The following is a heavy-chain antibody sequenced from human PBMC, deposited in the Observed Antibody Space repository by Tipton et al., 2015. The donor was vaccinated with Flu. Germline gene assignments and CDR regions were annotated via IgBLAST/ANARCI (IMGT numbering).Heavy chain of an antibody. D-gene: IGHD3-16*02. CDR1: GGSISSYY. Sequence: TLSLTCTVSGGSISSYYWSWIRQPPGKGLEWIGYIYYSGSTNYNPSLKSRVTISVDTSKNQFSLKLSSVTAADTAVYYCARHWKYDYVWGIYRPYPSAFDIWGQGTMVPVSS. V-gene: IGHV4-59*08. CDR3: ARHWKYDYVWGIYRPYPSAFDI. CDR2: IYYSGST. J-gene: IGHJ3*02.